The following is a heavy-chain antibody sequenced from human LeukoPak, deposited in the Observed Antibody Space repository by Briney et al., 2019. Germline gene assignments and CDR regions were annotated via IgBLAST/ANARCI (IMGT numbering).Heavy chain of an antibody. CDR3: ASARDDYNINFVY. CDR1: GFIFSNNW. Sequence: GGSLRLSCAASGFIFSNNWMHWVRQTPGKGLEWVSRITPDGTGATYADSVKGRFTIFRDNAQNTVYLQMNSLRVEDTAVYYCASARDDYNINFVYWGQGALVTVSS. CDR2: ITPDGTGA. V-gene: IGHV3-74*01. J-gene: IGHJ4*02. D-gene: IGHD5-24*01.